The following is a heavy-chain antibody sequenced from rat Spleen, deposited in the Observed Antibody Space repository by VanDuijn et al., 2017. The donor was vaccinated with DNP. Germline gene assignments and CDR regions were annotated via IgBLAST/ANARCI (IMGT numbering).Heavy chain of an antibody. Sequence: EVQLVESGGGLVQPGRSLKLSCTASGFTFSNYDMAWVRQAPTKGLEWVASITSSGSRTYYPDSVKGRFTISRDHAKNTLYLQMNSLRSEDTATYYCAIYYYSGDDWFAYWGQGTLVTVSS. CDR3: AIYYYSGDDWFAY. V-gene: IGHV5S13*01. D-gene: IGHD1-1*01. CDR2: ITSSGSRT. J-gene: IGHJ3*01. CDR1: GFTFSNYD.